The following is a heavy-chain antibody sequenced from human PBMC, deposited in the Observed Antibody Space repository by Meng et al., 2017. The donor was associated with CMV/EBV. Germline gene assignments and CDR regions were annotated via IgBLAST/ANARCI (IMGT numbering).Heavy chain of an antibody. Sequence: LSLTCAASGFTFSSSGMHWVRQAPGKGLEWVAFIRYDGSNKYYADSVKGRFTISRDNSKNTLYLQMNSLRAEDTAVYYCAKDHKSCSSTSCFFLWGQGTLVTVSS. D-gene: IGHD2-2*01. CDR3: AKDHKSCSSTSCFFL. V-gene: IGHV3-30*02. CDR2: IRYDGSNK. J-gene: IGHJ1*01. CDR1: GFTFSSSG.